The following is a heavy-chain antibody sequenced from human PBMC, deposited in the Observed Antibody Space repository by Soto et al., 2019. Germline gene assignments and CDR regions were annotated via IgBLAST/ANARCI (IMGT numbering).Heavy chain of an antibody. Sequence: QVQLVQSGAEVKKPGSSVKVSCKASGGTFSSYAISWVRQAPGQGLEWMGGIIPIFGTANYAQKFQGRVTITADESTSTAYMELSSLRSEDTAVYYCAREDVVIPAARAYYDGMDVWGQGTTVTVSS. D-gene: IGHD2-2*01. CDR3: AREDVVIPAARAYYDGMDV. CDR2: IIPIFGTA. CDR1: GGTFSSYA. J-gene: IGHJ6*02. V-gene: IGHV1-69*01.